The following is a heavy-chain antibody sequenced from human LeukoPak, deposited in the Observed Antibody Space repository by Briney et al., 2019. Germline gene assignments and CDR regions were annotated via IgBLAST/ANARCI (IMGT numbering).Heavy chain of an antibody. CDR3: ATSYDSGTYYLPLRY. CDR1: AITFSSYA. D-gene: IGHD3-10*01. J-gene: IGHJ4*02. Sequence: PGGSLRLSCAASAITFSSYAVSWVRQAPGKGLEWVSGISGSGGSTYYADSAKGRFTISRDNSKNTLYLQMNSLRAEDTAVYYCATSYDSGTYYLPLRYWGQGTLVTVSS. V-gene: IGHV3-23*01. CDR2: ISGSGGST.